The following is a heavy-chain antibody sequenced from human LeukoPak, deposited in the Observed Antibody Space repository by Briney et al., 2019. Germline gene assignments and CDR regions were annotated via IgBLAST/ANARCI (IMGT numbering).Heavy chain of an antibody. V-gene: IGHV3-23*01. J-gene: IGHJ4*02. D-gene: IGHD4/OR15-4a*01. Sequence: PGGSLRLSCSASGLTLNYYAVNWVRQAPGKGLQWVSGISVNDDTAYYADSVKGRFTISRDKSTNTVYLQMNSLRVEDTALFYCAKGGITYGAAAYDYWRQGTLVTVSS. CDR2: ISVNDDTA. CDR3: AKGGITYGAAAYDY. CDR1: GLTLNYYA.